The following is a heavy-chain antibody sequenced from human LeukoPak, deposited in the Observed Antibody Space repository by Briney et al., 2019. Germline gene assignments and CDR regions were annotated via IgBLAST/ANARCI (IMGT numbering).Heavy chain of an antibody. CDR1: GYSISSNYY. Sequence: SGTLSLTCTVSGYSISSNYYWGWIRQPPGKGLEWIGSIYHSGSTYYNPSLKSRVTISVDTSKNQFSLKLRSVTAADTAVYYCARSRGRLAQLDFWGQGTLVTVSS. CDR2: IYHSGST. CDR3: ARSRGRLAQLDF. D-gene: IGHD6-25*01. V-gene: IGHV4-38-2*02. J-gene: IGHJ4*02.